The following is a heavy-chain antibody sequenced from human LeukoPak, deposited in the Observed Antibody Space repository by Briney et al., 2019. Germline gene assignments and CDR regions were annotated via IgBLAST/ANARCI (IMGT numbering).Heavy chain of an antibody. CDR3: ARDRDQWLPERCDY. CDR1: GYTFTFYY. CDR2: INPNSGGT. V-gene: IGHV1-2*02. D-gene: IGHD6-19*01. Sequence: ASVTVSFTSSGYTFTFYYMHWVRQAPGQGLEWMGWINPNSGGTNYAQRFQGRVTMTRDTYISTAYMEPSRLRSDDTAVYYCARDRDQWLPERCDYWGQGTLVTVSS. J-gene: IGHJ4*02.